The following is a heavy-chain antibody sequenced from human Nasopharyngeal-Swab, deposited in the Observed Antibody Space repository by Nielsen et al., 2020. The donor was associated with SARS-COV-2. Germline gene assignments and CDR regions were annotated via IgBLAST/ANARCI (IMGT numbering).Heavy chain of an antibody. J-gene: IGHJ6*02. CDR3: ARAYSSSWYPGYYYYGMDV. V-gene: IGHV4-61*08. CDR2: IYYSGST. Sequence: SQTLSLTCAVSGGSISSGGYSWSWIRQPPGKGLEWIGYIYYSGSTNYNPSLKSRVTISVDTSKNQFSLKLSSVTAADTAVYYCARAYSSSWYPGYYYYGMDVWGQGTTVTVSS. CDR1: GGSISSGGYS. D-gene: IGHD6-13*01.